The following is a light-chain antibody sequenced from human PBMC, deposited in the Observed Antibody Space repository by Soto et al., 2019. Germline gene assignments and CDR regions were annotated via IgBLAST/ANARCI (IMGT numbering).Light chain of an antibody. V-gene: IGLV2-14*01. J-gene: IGLJ1*01. CDR2: EVS. CDR1: SSDVGGYHY. Sequence: QSALTQPASVSGSPGQSITISCTGTSSDVGGYHYVSWYQQHPGKAPKLIIYEVSNRPPGLSNRCSGSKSSNTASLTISGPQAEDEDDYFCHSYQSNSTGVFGTGTKLTVL. CDR3: HSYQSNSTGV.